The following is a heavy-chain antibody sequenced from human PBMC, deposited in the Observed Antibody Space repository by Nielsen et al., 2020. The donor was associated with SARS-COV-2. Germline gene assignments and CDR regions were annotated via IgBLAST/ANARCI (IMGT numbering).Heavy chain of an antibody. V-gene: IGHV4-34*01. CDR1: GGSLTEHD. CDR3: ARGRDTTTNSYLDV. CDR2: ILHSGFT. D-gene: IGHD4-17*01. Sequence: SETLSLTFAISGGSLTEHDWNWIRQPPGRGLEWLGEILHSGFTNNNPSLTTRLIISSDKSKNQFSLRLRSVTAADTAIYYCARGRDTTTNSYLDVWGQGTTVTVSS. J-gene: IGHJ6*02.